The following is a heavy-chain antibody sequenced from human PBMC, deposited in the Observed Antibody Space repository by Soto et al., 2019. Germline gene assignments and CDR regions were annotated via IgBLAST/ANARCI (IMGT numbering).Heavy chain of an antibody. CDR3: AKDAEETYYGGKPGDY. CDR1: GFTFSSYA. Sequence: EVQLLESGGGLVQPGGSLRLSCAASGFTFSSYAMSWVRQAPGKGLEWVSAISGSGGSTYYADSVKGRFTISRDNSKNTLYLQMNSPRAEDTAVYYCAKDAEETYYGGKPGDYWGQGTLVTVSS. V-gene: IGHV3-23*01. D-gene: IGHD4-17*01. J-gene: IGHJ4*02. CDR2: ISGSGGST.